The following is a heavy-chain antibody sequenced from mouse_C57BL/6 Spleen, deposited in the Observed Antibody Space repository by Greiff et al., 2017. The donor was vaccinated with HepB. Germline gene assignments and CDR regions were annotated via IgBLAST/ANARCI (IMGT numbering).Heavy chain of an antibody. J-gene: IGHJ4*01. D-gene: IGHD1-1*01. CDR3: ARSHYYGSSYDAMDY. Sequence: QVQLQQPGAELVKPGASVKMSCKASGYTFTSYWITWVKQRPGQGLEWIGDIYPGSGSTNYNEKFKSKATLTVDTSSSTAYMQRSSLTSEDSAVYYCARSHYYGSSYDAMDYWGQGTSVTVSS. CDR2: IYPGSGST. V-gene: IGHV1-55*01. CDR1: GYTFTSYW.